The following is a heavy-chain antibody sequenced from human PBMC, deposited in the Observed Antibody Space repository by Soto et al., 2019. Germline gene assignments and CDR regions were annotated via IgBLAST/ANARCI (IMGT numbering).Heavy chain of an antibody. CDR3: ARDLNVGVAVAGYGMDV. D-gene: IGHD6-19*01. Sequence: AASVKVSCKASEYTFTGYYLHWVRQAPGQGLEWMGWINPNSGGTNYAQKFQGWVTMTRDTSISTAYMELSRLRSDDTAVYYCARDLNVGVAVAGYGMDVWGQGTTVTVSS. V-gene: IGHV1-2*04. CDR2: INPNSGGT. J-gene: IGHJ6*02. CDR1: EYTFTGYY.